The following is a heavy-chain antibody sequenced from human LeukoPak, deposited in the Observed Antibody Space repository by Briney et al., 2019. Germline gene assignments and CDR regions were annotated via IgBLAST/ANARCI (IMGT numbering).Heavy chain of an antibody. CDR3: AKGSLGYCTSTCYYFDC. J-gene: IGHJ4*02. Sequence: GGSLRLSCAASGFTFSSYAMSWVRQAPGRGLERVSSISGSGTGAYYADSVRGRFTISRDNSKNTLYLQMNSLRAEDTAVYYRAKGSLGYCTSTCYYFDCWGQGTLVAVSS. D-gene: IGHD2-2*01. CDR2: ISGSGTGA. CDR1: GFTFSSYA. V-gene: IGHV3-23*01.